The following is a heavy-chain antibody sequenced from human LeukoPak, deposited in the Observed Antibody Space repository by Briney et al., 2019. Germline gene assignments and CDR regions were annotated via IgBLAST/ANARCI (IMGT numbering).Heavy chain of an antibody. V-gene: IGHV4-59*01. CDR1: GGSISSYY. D-gene: IGHD2/OR15-2a*01. J-gene: IGHJ5*02. CDR2: ISDSGSI. Sequence: SETLSLTCTVSGGSISSYYWSWIRQPPGKGLEWIGYISDSGSINDNPSLKSRVTISVDESKNQFSLKLSSVTAADTAVYYCARLSWPGRGSRFDPWGQGTLVTVSS. CDR3: ARLSWPGRGSRFDP.